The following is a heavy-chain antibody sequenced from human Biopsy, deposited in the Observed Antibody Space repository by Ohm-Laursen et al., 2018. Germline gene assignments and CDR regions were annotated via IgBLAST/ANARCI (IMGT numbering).Heavy chain of an antibody. D-gene: IGHD3-22*01. V-gene: IGHV4-4*07. CDR2: IYPGGST. CDR3: ASVVLGPTNDAFDL. CDR1: GGDINNYY. J-gene: IGHJ3*01. Sequence: GTLSLTCNVSGGDINNYYWSWIRQPAGKGLEWIGRIYPGGSTNYNPSLKSQVTMSVDTSKKQLSLRLRSVTAADAATYYCASVVLGPTNDAFDLWGQGTMVVVSS.